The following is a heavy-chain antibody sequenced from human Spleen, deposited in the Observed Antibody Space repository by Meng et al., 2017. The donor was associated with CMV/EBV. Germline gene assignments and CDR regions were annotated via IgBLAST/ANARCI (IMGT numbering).Heavy chain of an antibody. CDR2: FNPGGTQT. J-gene: IGHJ4*02. Sequence: YYLHWVRQAPGQGLEWMGVFNPGGTQTNFAQKFQGRVTMTRDTSTSTVYMELGSLTSEDTAVYYCARAQPSPSYFYDSSGYYKGYFDFWGQGTLVTVSS. CDR1: YY. CDR3: ARAQPSPSYFYDSSGYYKGYFDF. V-gene: IGHV1-46*01. D-gene: IGHD3-22*01.